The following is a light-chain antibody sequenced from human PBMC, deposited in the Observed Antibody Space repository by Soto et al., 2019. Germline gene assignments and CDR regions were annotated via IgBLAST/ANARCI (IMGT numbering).Light chain of an antibody. J-gene: IGKJ4*01. V-gene: IGKV3D-15*01. CDR1: QSVSSY. CDR2: GAS. Sequence: EIVMTQSPATLSVSPGEGVSLSCRASQSVSSYLAWYQQKPGQAPRLLIYGASKRAGGVPARFSGTGSGTEFTLTIDNLQYEDFALHYCQQYYNRPPRLTFGGGTKVEIK. CDR3: QQYYNRPPRLT.